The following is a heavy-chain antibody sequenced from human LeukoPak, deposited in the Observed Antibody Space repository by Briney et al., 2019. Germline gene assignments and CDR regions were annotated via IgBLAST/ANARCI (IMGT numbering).Heavy chain of an antibody. CDR1: AFTFSSYS. Sequence: PGGSLRLSCAASAFTFSSYSMNWVRQAPGKGLEWVSSISSSSSYIYYADSVKGRFTISRDNAKNSLYLQMNSLRAEDTAVYYCASGPIGPRIVDYWGQGTLVTVSS. J-gene: IGHJ4*02. V-gene: IGHV3-21*01. CDR3: ASGPIGPRIVDY. CDR2: ISSSSSYI. D-gene: IGHD3-10*01.